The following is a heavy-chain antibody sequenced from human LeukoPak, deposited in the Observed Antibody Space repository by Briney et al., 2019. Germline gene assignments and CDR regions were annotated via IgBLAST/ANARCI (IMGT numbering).Heavy chain of an antibody. J-gene: IGHJ6*03. V-gene: IGHV1-69*13. CDR2: IIPIFGTA. Sequence: GASVKVSCKASGGTFSSYAISWVRQAPGQGLEWMGGIIPIFGTANYAQKFQGRVTITADESTSTAYMELSSLRSVTAADTAVYYRALYRSSRDYYYYYMDVWGKGTTVTVSS. D-gene: IGHD6-13*01. CDR1: GGTFSSYA. CDR3: ALYRSSRDYYYYYMDV.